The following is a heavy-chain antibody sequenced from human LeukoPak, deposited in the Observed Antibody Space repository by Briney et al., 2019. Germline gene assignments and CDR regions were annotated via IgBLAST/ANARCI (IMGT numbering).Heavy chain of an antibody. CDR1: GFTFSDYY. Sequence: GGSLRLSCAASGFTFSDYYMSWIRQAPGKGLEWVSAISGDSRYIYYADSVRGRFTISRDNAENSLYLQMNSLRVEDTAVYYCARAPTVLVGYCSSSSCQADYWGQGTPVTVSS. D-gene: IGHD2-2*01. CDR3: ARAPTVLVGYCSSSSCQADY. CDR2: ISGDSRYI. J-gene: IGHJ4*02. V-gene: IGHV3-11*06.